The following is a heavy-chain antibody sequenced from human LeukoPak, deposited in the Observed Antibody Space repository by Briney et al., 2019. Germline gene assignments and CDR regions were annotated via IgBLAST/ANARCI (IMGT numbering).Heavy chain of an antibody. J-gene: IGHJ5*02. CDR2: ISSSSSSYI. CDR3: ARPPGKTITDGFDP. Sequence: PGGSLRLSCAASGFTFSSYSMNWVRQAPGKGLEWVSSISSSSSSYIYYADSVKGRFTISRDNAKNSLYLQMNSLRAEDTAVYYCARPPGKTITDGFDPWGQGTLVTVSS. V-gene: IGHV3-21*01. CDR1: GFTFSSYS. D-gene: IGHD3-10*01.